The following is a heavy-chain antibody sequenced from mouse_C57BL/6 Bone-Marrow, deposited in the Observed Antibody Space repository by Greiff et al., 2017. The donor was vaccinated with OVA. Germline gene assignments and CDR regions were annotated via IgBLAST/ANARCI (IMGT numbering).Heavy chain of an antibody. V-gene: IGHV1-55*01. CDR3: ARRDIYYFDY. J-gene: IGHJ2*01. D-gene: IGHD3-3*01. Sequence: QVQLKQPGAELVKPGASVKMSCKASGYTFTSYWITWVKQRPGQGLEWIGDIYPGSGSTNYNEKFKSKATLTVETSSSTAYMQLSSLTSEDSAVYYCARRDIYYFDYWGQGTTLTVSS. CDR2: IYPGSGST. CDR1: GYTFTSYW.